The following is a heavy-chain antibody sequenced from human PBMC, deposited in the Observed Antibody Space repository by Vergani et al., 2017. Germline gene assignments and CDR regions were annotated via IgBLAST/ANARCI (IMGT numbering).Heavy chain of an antibody. V-gene: IGHV3-33*01. CDR3: ARDGVAAAGDYYYYYMDV. J-gene: IGHJ6*03. D-gene: IGHD6-13*01. Sequence: QVQLVESGGGVVQPGRSLRLSCAASGFTFSSYGMHWVRQAPGKGREWVAGIWYDGSNKYYADSVKGRFTISRDNSKNTLYLQMNSLRAEDTAVYYCARDGVAAAGDYYYYYMDVWGKGTTVTVSS. CDR1: GFTFSSYG. CDR2: IWYDGSNK.